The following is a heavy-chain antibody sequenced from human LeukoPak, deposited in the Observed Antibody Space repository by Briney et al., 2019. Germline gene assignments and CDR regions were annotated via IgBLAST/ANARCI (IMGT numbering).Heavy chain of an antibody. CDR3: ARSGLYGSGYDY. CDR2: IWFDGSNK. CDR1: GFALSTYG. J-gene: IGHJ4*02. V-gene: IGHV3-33*01. Sequence: GRSLRLSCAASGFALSTYGMHWVAQGPGKGWRWVVVIWFDGSNKYYADSVKGRFTISRDNSKNTLYLQMDRLRAEDTAVYYCARSGLYGSGYDYWGQGSLVTVSS. D-gene: IGHD3-10*01.